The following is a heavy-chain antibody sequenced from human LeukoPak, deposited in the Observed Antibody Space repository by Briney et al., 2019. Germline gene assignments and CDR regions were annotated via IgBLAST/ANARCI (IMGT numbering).Heavy chain of an antibody. Sequence: KPSETLSLTCTVSGGSISSYYWSWIRQPPGKGLEWIGYIYYSGSTNYNPSLKSRVTISVDTSKNQFSLKLSSVTAADTAVYYCARGRRDFDYWGQGTLVTVSS. J-gene: IGHJ4*02. CDR2: IYYSGST. CDR3: ARGRRDFDY. CDR1: GGSISSYY. V-gene: IGHV4-59*01.